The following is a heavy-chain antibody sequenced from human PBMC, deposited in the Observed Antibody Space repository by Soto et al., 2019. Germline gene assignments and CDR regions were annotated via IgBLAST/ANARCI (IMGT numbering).Heavy chain of an antibody. J-gene: IGHJ4*02. CDR1: GGSISSGGYY. CDR2: IYYSGST. CDR3: ARTSIVAAAGTEFNY. Sequence: QVQLQESGPGLVKPSQTLSLTCTVSGGSISSGGYYWSWIRQHPGKGLEWIGYIYYSGSTYYNPSLKSRVTISVDKSKNQFSLKLSSVTAADTAVYYCARTSIVAAAGTEFNYWGQGTLVTVSS. V-gene: IGHV4-31*03. D-gene: IGHD6-13*01.